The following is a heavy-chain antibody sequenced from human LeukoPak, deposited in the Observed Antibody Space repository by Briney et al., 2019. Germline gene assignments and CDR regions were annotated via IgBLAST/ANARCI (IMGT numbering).Heavy chain of an antibody. D-gene: IGHD4-17*01. CDR2: MNPNGGNT. J-gene: IGHJ4*02. V-gene: IGHV1-8*02. CDR3: ARGGSLRDGDNGIDY. CDR1: GGTFSSYA. Sequence: ASVKVSCKASGGTFSSYAISWVRQAPGQGLEWMGWMNPNGGNTGYAQKFQGRVTMTRNTSISTAYMELSSLRSEDTAVYYCARGGSLRDGDNGIDYWGQGTLVTVSS.